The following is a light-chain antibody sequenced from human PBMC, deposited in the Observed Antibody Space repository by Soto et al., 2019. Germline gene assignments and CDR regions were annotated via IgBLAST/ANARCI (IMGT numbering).Light chain of an antibody. V-gene: IGKV1-5*01. CDR3: QPYNSYSS. CDR1: QTISSW. J-gene: IGKJ5*01. CDR2: DAS. Sequence: IRVTKSVSAVSCSEGDRVTITCRASQTISSWLAWYQQKPGKAPKLLIYDASSLESGVPSRFSGSGSGTEFTLTISSLQPDDFATYYSQPYNSYSSFGQGTRPAIK.